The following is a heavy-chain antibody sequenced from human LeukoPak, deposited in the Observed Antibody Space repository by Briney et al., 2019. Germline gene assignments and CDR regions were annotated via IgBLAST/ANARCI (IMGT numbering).Heavy chain of an antibody. Sequence: PGGSLRLSCAASGYTFTSYYMHWVRQAPGQGLEWMGIINPSGGSTSYAQKFQGRVTMTRDMSTSTVYMELSSLRSEDTAVYYCARDVAENSGSYQLDYWGQGTLVTVSS. V-gene: IGHV1-46*01. J-gene: IGHJ4*02. CDR1: GYTFTSYY. D-gene: IGHD1-26*01. CDR3: ARDVAENSGSYQLDY. CDR2: INPSGGST.